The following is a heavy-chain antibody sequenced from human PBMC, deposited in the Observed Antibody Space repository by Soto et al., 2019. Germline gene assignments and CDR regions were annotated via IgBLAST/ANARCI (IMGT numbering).Heavy chain of an antibody. J-gene: IGHJ4*02. CDR2: ISGGTRSI. V-gene: IGHV3-48*02. CDR3: VTGTTTSALKY. Sequence: DVQLVESGGGLVQPGGSLRLSCAASGFILSDYSINWVRQAPGKGLEWLSHISGGTRSIFYADSVKGRFTISRDDERNSIYLQMNSLRDEDMALYYCVTGTTTSALKYWGQGTLVTVSS. CDR1: GFILSDYS. D-gene: IGHD1-7*01.